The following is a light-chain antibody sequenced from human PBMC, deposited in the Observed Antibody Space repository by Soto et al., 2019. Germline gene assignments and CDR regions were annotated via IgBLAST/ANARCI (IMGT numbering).Light chain of an antibody. Sequence: DIQMTQSPSSLSASVGDTVTITCQASRDISNYLNWYQQKPGKAPRLLIYDTSDLDTGVPSRFSGSGSGTDFTFTISSLEPEDIGTYYCQQYDKSISFGQGTKVDIK. CDR3: QQYDKSIS. J-gene: IGKJ2*01. CDR1: RDISNY. CDR2: DTS. V-gene: IGKV1-33*01.